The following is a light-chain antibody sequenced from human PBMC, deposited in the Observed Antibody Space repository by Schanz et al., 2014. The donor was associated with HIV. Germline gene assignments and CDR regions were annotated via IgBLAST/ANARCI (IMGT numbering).Light chain of an antibody. V-gene: IGKV3-15*01. CDR1: LNVRTD. CDR2: GAS. CDR3: QQYSDWPPST. J-gene: IGKJ2*01. Sequence: DIVMTQSPASLSVSPGERATLSCRASLNVRTDLAWFQQKPGQAPRLLIYGASTRATTFPARFSGSGSGTEFTLTIGSLQSEDFAVYYCQQYSDWPPSTFGQGTKVDIK.